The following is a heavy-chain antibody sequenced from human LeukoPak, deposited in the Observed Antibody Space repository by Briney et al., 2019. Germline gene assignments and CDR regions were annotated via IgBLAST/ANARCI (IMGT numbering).Heavy chain of an antibody. CDR1: GYSFTSYW. CDR3: ATLKSRIHCGSSSCYIYYYYYMDV. V-gene: IGHV5-51*01. CDR2: IYPGDSDT. J-gene: IGHJ6*03. D-gene: IGHD2-2*02. Sequence: GESLKISCKGSGYSFTSYWIGWVRQMPGKGLEWMGIIYPGDSDTRYSPSFQGQVTISADKSISTAYLQWSSLKASDTAMYYCATLKSRIHCGSSSCYIYYYYYMDVWGKGTTVTVSS.